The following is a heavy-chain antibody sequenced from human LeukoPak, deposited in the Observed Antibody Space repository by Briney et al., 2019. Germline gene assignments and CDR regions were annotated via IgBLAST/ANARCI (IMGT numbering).Heavy chain of an antibody. J-gene: IGHJ4*02. CDR2: IYSGGST. CDR3: AREPLTGYFGFDY. Sequence: GGSLRLSCAASGFTVSSNYMSWVRQAPGKGLEWVSVIYSGGSTYYADSVKGRFTISRDNSKNTLYLQMNSLRVEDTAVYYCAREPLTGYFGFDYWGQGTQVTVSS. D-gene: IGHD3-9*01. V-gene: IGHV3-66*01. CDR1: GFTVSSNY.